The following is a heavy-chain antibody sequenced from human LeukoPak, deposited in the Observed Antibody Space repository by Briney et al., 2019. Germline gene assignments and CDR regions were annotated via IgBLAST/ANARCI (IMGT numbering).Heavy chain of an antibody. Sequence: GGSLRLSCAASGFTFRSYAMSWVRQAPGKGLEWVSTISNSGGISYDADSVKGRFTISRDNYKNTLYLHMNSLRADDTAVYYCAKDHLTTVFYNWFDSWGQGTLVTVSS. CDR1: GFTFRSYA. J-gene: IGHJ5*01. CDR3: AKDHLTTVFYNWFDS. CDR2: ISNSGGIS. V-gene: IGHV3-23*01. D-gene: IGHD4-17*01.